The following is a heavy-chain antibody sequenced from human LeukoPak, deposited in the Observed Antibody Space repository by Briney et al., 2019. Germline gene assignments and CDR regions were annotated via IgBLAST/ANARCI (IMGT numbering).Heavy chain of an antibody. CDR2: INAGNGNT. J-gene: IGHJ4*02. V-gene: IGHV1-3*01. D-gene: IGHD2-8*01. CDR3: ARDYVDDIPMIKDY. CDR1: GYTFTSYA. Sequence: ASVKVSCKASGYTFTSYAMHWVRQAPGQRLEWMGWINAGNGNTKYSQKFQGRVTMTRDTSTSTVYMELSSLRSEDTAVYYCARDYVDDIPMIKDYWGQGTLVTVSS.